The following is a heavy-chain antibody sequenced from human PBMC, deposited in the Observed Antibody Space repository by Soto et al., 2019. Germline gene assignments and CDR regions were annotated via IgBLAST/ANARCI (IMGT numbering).Heavy chain of an antibody. CDR2: IGTLHDT. J-gene: IGHJ5*02. CDR3: TRQASYWHGGGGWLDP. D-gene: IGHD2-8*02. CDR1: GFTFSASD. V-gene: IGHV3-13*01. Sequence: EVQLVESGGGLVQPGGSLRLSCAASGFTFSASDMHWVRQTTGGGLEWVAAIGTLHDTYYPNSVKGRFTISRENAKNSLYLQMDSLRAGGTAVYYCTRQASYWHGGGGWLDPWGQGALVIVSS.